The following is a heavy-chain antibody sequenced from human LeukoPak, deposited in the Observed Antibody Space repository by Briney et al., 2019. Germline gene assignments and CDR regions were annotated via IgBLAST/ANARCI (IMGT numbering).Heavy chain of an antibody. D-gene: IGHD5-12*01. J-gene: IGHJ4*02. Sequence: GGSLRLSCAVSGFTFSSYSMNWVRQAPGKGLEWVSSISSSSSYIYYADSVKGRFTISRDNAKNSLYLQMNSLRAEDTAVYYCAREYSGYVRSTSYLDYWGQGTLVTVSS. CDR1: GFTFSSYS. CDR3: AREYSGYVRSTSYLDY. V-gene: IGHV3-21*01. CDR2: ISSSSSYI.